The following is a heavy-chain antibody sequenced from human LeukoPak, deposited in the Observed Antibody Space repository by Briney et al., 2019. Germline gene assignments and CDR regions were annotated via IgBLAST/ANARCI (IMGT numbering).Heavy chain of an antibody. D-gene: IGHD2-15*01. J-gene: IGHJ3*02. CDR3: ARRERRYCSGGSCRHAFDI. V-gene: IGHV4-34*01. CDR1: GGSFSGYY. CDR2: INHSGST. Sequence: SETLPLTCAVYGGSFSGYYWSWIRQPPGKGLEWIGEINHSGSTNYNPSLKSRVTISVDTSKNQFSLKLSSVTAADTAVYYCARRERRYCSGGSCRHAFDIWGQGTMVTVSS.